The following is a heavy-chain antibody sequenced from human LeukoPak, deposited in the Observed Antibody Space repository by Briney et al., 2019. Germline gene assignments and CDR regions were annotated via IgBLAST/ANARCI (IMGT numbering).Heavy chain of an antibody. D-gene: IGHD6-6*01. CDR3: AKDPDSSSLSP. V-gene: IGHV3-30-3*01. CDR2: ISYDGSNK. J-gene: IGHJ5*02. CDR1: GFTFSSYA. Sequence: PGRSLRLSCAASGFTFSSYAMHWVRQAPGKGLEWVAVISYDGSNKYYADSVKGRFTISRDNSKNTLYLQMNSLRAEDTAVYYCAKDPDSSSLSPWGQGTLVTVSS.